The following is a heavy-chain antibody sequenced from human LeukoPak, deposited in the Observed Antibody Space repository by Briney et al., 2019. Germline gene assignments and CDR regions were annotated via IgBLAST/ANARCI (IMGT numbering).Heavy chain of an antibody. CDR3: ARVPKNTIYGMDV. Sequence: VASVKHSCKASGYTFTSYYMHWVRQAPGQGLEWMGIINPSGGSTSYAQKFQGRVTMTRDTSTSTVYMELSSLRSEDTAVYYCARVPKNTIYGMDVWGQGITVTVSS. CDR1: GYTFTSYY. D-gene: IGHD1/OR15-1a*01. V-gene: IGHV1-46*01. CDR2: INPSGGST. J-gene: IGHJ6*02.